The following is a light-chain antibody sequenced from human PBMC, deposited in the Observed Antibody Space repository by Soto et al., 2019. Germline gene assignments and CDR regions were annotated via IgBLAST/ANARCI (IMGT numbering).Light chain of an antibody. CDR2: DAS. CDR1: QSVSSSY. J-gene: IGKJ1*01. CDR3: QHYGRSPPSWT. Sequence: EIVLTQSPGTLSLSPGERATLSCRASQSVSSSYLAWYQQKPGQPPRLLISDASSRATGIPDRFSGSGSGTDFTLTISSQEPEDFAVYYCQHYGRSPPSWTFGQGTKVEIK. V-gene: IGKV3-20*01.